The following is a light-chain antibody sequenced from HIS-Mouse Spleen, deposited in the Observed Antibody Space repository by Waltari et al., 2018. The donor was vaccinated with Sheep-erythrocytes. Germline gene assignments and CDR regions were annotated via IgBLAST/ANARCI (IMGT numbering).Light chain of an antibody. CDR3: AAWDDSLSGNWV. V-gene: IGLV1-47*01. Sequence: QSVLTQPPSASGTPGQRVTISCSGSSSNIGSNYVYWYQQLPGTAPKLLIYRNNQRPSGVPDRFPGSKSGTSASLAISGLRSEDEAEYYCAAWDDSLSGNWVFGGGTKLTVL. J-gene: IGLJ3*02. CDR2: RNN. CDR1: SSNIGSNY.